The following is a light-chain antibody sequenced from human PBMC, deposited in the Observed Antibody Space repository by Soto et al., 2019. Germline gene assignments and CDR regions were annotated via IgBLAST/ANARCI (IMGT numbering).Light chain of an antibody. CDR2: DEP. CDR3: QQYDDVPIT. CDR1: QDISHY. J-gene: IGKJ5*01. V-gene: IGKV1-33*01. Sequence: DIQMTQSPSSLSASVGDRVTITCQASQDISHYLNWYQQKPGKAPKLLIYDEPDLDTGVPSRFSRSGSGTDFTFTINSLQPEDIATYYCQQYDDVPITFGQGTRLEIK.